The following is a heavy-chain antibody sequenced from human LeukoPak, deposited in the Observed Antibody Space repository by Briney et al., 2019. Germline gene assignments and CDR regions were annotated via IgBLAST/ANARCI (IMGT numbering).Heavy chain of an antibody. CDR3: ARGEDSSGYRNWFDP. D-gene: IGHD3-22*01. V-gene: IGHV3-30*02. Sequence: GGSLRLSCAASGFTFSSYGMHWVRQARGKGLEWVAFIRYDGSNKYYADSVKGRFTISRDNSKNTLYRQMNSLRAEDTAVYYCARGEDSSGYRNWFDPWGQGTLVTVSS. CDR1: GFTFSSYG. CDR2: IRYDGSNK. J-gene: IGHJ5*02.